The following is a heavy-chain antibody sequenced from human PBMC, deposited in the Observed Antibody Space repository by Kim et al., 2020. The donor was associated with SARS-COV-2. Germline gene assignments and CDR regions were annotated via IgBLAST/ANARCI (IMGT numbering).Heavy chain of an antibody. CDR2: INSDGSST. CDR3: ARSYDYVWGSYRNHDAFDI. V-gene: IGHV3-74*01. J-gene: IGHJ3*02. D-gene: IGHD3-16*02. Sequence: GGSLRLSCAASGFTFSSYWMHWVRQAPGKGLVWVSRINSDGSSTSYADSVKGRFTISRDNAKNTLYLQMNSLRAEDTAVYYCARSYDYVWGSYRNHDAFDIWGQGTMVTVSS. CDR1: GFTFSSYW.